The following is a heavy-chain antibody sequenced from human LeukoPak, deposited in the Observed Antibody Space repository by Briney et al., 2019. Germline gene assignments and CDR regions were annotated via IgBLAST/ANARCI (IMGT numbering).Heavy chain of an antibody. V-gene: IGHV3-43*01. J-gene: IGHJ4*02. D-gene: IGHD6-6*01. CDR3: AKDSPTYSSSYFDY. CDR1: GFTFDDYT. CDR2: ISWDGGST. Sequence: GGSLRLSCAASGFTFDDYTMHWVRQAPGKGLEWVSLISWDGGSTYYADSVKGRFTISRDNSKNSPYLQMNSLRTEDTALYYCAKDSPTYSSSYFDYWGQGTLVTVSS.